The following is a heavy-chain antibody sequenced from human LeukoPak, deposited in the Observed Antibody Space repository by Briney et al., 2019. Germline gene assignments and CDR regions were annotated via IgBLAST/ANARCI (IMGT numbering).Heavy chain of an antibody. D-gene: IGHD2-2*01. V-gene: IGHV3-21*01. CDR1: GFTFSSYS. J-gene: IGHJ6*03. Sequence: GGSLRLSCAASGFTFSSYSMNWVRQAPGKGLEWVSSISSSSSYIYYADSVKGRFTISRDNAKNSLYLQMNSLRAEDTAVYYCTRGLQLLPIYRNYYYYMDVWGKGTTVTVSS. CDR3: TRGLQLLPIYRNYYYYMDV. CDR2: ISSSSSYI.